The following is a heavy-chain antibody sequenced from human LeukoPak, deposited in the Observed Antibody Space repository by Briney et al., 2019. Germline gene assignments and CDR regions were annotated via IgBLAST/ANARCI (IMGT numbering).Heavy chain of an antibody. D-gene: IGHD7-27*01. Sequence: RPSETLSLTCAVYGGSFSGYYWSWIRQPPGKGLEWIGEINHSGSTNYNPSLKSRVTISVDTSKNQFSLKLSSVTAADTAVYYCARAPRDLWGYFDYWGQGTLVTVSS. CDR1: GGSFSGYY. CDR2: INHSGST. V-gene: IGHV4-34*01. CDR3: ARAPRDLWGYFDY. J-gene: IGHJ4*02.